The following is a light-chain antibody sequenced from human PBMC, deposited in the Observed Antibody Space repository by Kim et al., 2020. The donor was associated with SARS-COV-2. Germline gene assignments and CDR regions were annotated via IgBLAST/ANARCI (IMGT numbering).Light chain of an antibody. CDR3: QQYNDWPLT. CDR1: QSIGTN. V-gene: IGKV3D-15*01. CDR2: NAF. Sequence: SPGERAPLPCTARQSIGTNLAWYQQKPGQAPRLLIYNAFTRATGIPARISGSGSGTEFTLTISSLQSEDFAVYYCQQYNDWPLTFGGGTKVDIK. J-gene: IGKJ4*01.